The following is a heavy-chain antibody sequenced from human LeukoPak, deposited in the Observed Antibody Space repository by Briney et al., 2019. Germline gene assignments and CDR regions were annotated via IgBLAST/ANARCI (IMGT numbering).Heavy chain of an antibody. CDR2: INPSGGST. CDR3: ARGIGAYYDFWSGYPDSDWFDP. Sequence: ASVKVSCKASGYTFTSYYMHWVRQAPGQGLEWMGIINPSGGSTSSAQKFQGRVTMTRDTSTSTVYRELSSLRSEDTAVYYCARGIGAYYDFWSGYPDSDWFDPWGQGTLVTVSS. J-gene: IGHJ5*02. CDR1: GYTFTSYY. D-gene: IGHD3-3*01. V-gene: IGHV1-46*01.